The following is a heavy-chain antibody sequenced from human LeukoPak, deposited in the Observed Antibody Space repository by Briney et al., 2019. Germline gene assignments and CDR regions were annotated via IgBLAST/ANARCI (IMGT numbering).Heavy chain of an antibody. CDR2: IKTDGSSLDGSST. V-gene: IGHV3-74*01. CDR1: GFSFSSYW. Sequence: GGSLRLSCAASGFSFSSYWMHWVRQAPGKGLVWVSRIKTDGSSLDGSSTSYADSVKGRFTISRDNAKNTLYLQMDSLRAEDTAVYYCAKGTTMVRGVIITFDDWGQGTLVTVSS. D-gene: IGHD3-10*01. J-gene: IGHJ4*02. CDR3: AKGTTMVRGVIITFDD.